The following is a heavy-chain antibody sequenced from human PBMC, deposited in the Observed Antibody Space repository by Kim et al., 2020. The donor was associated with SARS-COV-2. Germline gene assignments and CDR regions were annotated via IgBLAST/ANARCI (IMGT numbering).Heavy chain of an antibody. J-gene: IGHJ1*01. V-gene: IGHV3-7*01. D-gene: IGHD4-17*01. CDR1: GFTFSSYW. CDR3: AREHDYGDYLSHGRSENAEYFQH. Sequence: GGSLRLSCAASGFTFSSYWMSWVRQAPGKGLEWVANIKQDGSEKYYVDSVKGRFTISIDNAKNSLYLQMNSLSAEDTAVYYCAREHDYGDYLSHGRSENAEYFQHWGQGTLFTVSS. CDR2: IKQDGSEK.